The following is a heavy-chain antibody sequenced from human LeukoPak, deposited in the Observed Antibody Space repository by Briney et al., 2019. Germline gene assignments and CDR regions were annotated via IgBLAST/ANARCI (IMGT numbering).Heavy chain of an antibody. Sequence: GGSLRLSCAASGYTFSSYSMNWVRQAPGKGLEWVSYISSSSTIYYADSVKGRFTISRDNAKNSLYLQMNSLRDEDTAVYYCARARWYSGSYGLDYWGQGTPVTVSS. CDR1: GYTFSSYS. V-gene: IGHV3-48*02. D-gene: IGHD1-26*01. J-gene: IGHJ4*02. CDR3: ARARWYSGSYGLDY. CDR2: ISSSSTI.